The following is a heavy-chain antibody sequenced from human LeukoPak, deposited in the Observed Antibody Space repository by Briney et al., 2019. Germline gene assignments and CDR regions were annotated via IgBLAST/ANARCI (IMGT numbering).Heavy chain of an antibody. CDR3: ATYSILNAREFRY. CDR1: GFTFSSYW. V-gene: IGHV3-7*01. CDR2: IKQDGSEK. J-gene: IGHJ1*01. Sequence: GGSLRLSCAASGFTFSSYWMSWVRQAPGKGLEWVANIKQDGSEKYYVDSVKGRFTISRDNAKNSVYLQMNRLGADDTAVYYCATYSILNAREFRYWGQGTLVTVTS. D-gene: IGHD4-11*01.